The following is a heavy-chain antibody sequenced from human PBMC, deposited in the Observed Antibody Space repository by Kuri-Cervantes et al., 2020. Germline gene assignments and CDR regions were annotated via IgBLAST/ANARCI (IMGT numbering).Heavy chain of an antibody. CDR2: ISYDGSNK. CDR1: GFTFSSYG. V-gene: IGHV3-30*03. CDR3: ARDRVAARPGWFDP. J-gene: IGHJ5*02. D-gene: IGHD6-6*01. Sequence: GGSLRLSCAASGFTFSSYGMHWVRQAPGKGLEWVAVISYDGSNKYYADSVKGRFTISRDNSKNTLYLQMNSLRAEDSAIYYCARDRVAARPGWFDPWGQGALVTVSS.